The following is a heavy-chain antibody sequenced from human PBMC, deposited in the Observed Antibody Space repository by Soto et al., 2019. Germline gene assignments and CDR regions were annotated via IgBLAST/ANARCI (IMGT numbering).Heavy chain of an antibody. CDR2: TYYSGTS. J-gene: IGHJ2*01. CDR1: GGSFRTTSYS. Sequence: LTPTVRVSGGSFRTTSYSWSWIRPDQAKRLEWIGFTYYSGTSSYHPSHKKRVAISIDPPRNQYSLKLTSVTAADTAVYYCGIGIRSQSGDSYFWCIDLWGQGTQVTVSS. V-gene: IGHV4-31*03. D-gene: IGHD2-8*01. CDR3: GIGIRSQSGDSYFWCIDL.